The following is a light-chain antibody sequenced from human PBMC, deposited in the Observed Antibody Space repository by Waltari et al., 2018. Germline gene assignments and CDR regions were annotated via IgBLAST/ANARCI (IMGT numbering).Light chain of an antibody. CDR3: QQYDGEVVT. CDR2: GTS. CDR1: QRVTSIS. Sequence: EIVLTQSPGTLSLSPGDRATLSCRPSQRVTSISLTWYQQKLVQAPRLLIYGTSSRATGIPDRFSGSGSGTDFNLTISRLEPEDFAVYYCQQYDGEVVTFGGGTKVEI. V-gene: IGKV3-20*01. J-gene: IGKJ4*01.